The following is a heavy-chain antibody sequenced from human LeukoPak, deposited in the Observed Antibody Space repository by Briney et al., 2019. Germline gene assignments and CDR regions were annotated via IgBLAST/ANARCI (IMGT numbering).Heavy chain of an antibody. V-gene: IGHV3-30-3*01. CDR1: GFSFSSYT. CDR3: ARDPTGPRVDYYYFYYMDV. D-gene: IGHD3-3*01. J-gene: IGHJ6*03. CDR2: ISYDGNNK. Sequence: PGRSLRLSCAASGFSFSSYTIHWVRQAPGKGLEWVAVISYDGNNKYSADSVKGRFTVSRDNSKNTLYLQMNSLRAEDTAVYYCARDPTGPRVDYYYFYYMDVWGRGTTVTVSS.